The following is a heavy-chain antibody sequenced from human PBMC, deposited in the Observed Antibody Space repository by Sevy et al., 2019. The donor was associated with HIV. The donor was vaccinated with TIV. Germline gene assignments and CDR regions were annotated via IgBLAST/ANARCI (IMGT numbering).Heavy chain of an antibody. CDR1: GFIFNSYA. CDR2: VFMDGTKE. Sequence: GGSLRLSCAASGFIFNSYAIHWVRQAPGKGLEWVAVVFMDGTKEFYAESVKGRFTISRDNSKKKVFLQMNSLRDEDTAVYHCVRDHNDSSEYYLIGAYDVWGQGTTVTVSS. D-gene: IGHD3-22*01. V-gene: IGHV3-33*01. CDR3: VRDHNDSSEYYLIGAYDV. J-gene: IGHJ3*01.